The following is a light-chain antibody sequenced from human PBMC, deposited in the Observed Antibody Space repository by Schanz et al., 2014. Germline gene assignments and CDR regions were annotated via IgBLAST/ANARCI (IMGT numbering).Light chain of an antibody. CDR3: ASWDDSLNARV. CDR2: DVS. J-gene: IGLJ3*02. CDR1: SSDVGGYNY. Sequence: QSALTQPPSASGSPGQSVTISCSGTSSDVGGYNYVSWYQQHPGKAPKLMIYDVSNRPSGISNRFSGSKSGTSASLAISGLQSEDEADYYCASWDDSLNARVFGGGTKLTVL. V-gene: IGLV2-8*01.